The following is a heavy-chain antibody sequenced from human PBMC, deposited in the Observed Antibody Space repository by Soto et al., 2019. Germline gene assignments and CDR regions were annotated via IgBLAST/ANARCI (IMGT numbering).Heavy chain of an antibody. V-gene: IGHV2-5*02. D-gene: IGHD2-15*01. J-gene: IGHJ4*02. Sequence: QITLKESGPTLVKPTQTLTLTCTFSGFSLSTSGVGVGWIRQPPGKALEWLALIYWDDDKRYSPYLKSRLTINKDTSKNQLVTTMTNMDPVDTATYYCAHRPSYCSGGSSYSGFDYWGQGTVVTISS. CDR1: GFSLSTSGVG. CDR3: AHRPSYCSGGSSYSGFDY. CDR2: IYWDDDK.